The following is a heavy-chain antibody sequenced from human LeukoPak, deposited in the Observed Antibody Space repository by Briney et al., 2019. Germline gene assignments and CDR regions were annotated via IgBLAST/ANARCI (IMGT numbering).Heavy chain of an antibody. J-gene: IGHJ4*02. Sequence: PPETLSLTCTVSGGSTCSGGHYSAWARQLPRKGLEWIGYIFYSGSTYYNPSLKSRVTISVDTSKNQFSLKLNSVTAADTAVYYCASRSPPGETGYFDYSGQGTLVTVSS. CDR1: GGSTCSGGHY. V-gene: IGHV4-31*03. D-gene: IGHD2-21*01. CDR3: ASRSPPGETGYFDY. CDR2: IFYSGST.